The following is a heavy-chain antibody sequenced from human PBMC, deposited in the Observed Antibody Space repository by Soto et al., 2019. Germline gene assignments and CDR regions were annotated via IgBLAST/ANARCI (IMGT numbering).Heavy chain of an antibody. CDR3: ARAFKIFTQKWFDP. CDR2: IYYSGST. D-gene: IGHD2-15*01. CDR1: GGSISSSSYY. J-gene: IGHJ5*02. Sequence: SETLSLTCTVSGGSISSSSYYWGWIRQPPGKGLEWIGSIYYSGSTYYNPSLKSRVTISVDTSKNQFSLKLSSVTAADTAVYYCARAFKIFTQKWFDPWGQGTLVTVSS. V-gene: IGHV4-39*01.